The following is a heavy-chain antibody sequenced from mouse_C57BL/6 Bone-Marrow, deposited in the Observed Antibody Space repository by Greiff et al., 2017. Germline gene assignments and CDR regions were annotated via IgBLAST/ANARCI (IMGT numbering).Heavy chain of an antibody. Sequence: EVQLQQSGAELVRPGASVTLSCTASGFNIKDDYMHWVKQRPEQGLEWIGWIDPENGDTEYASKFQGRATITADTSSNTAYLQLSSLTSEDTSVYYGTTGIGGWFAYWGQGTLVTVSA. V-gene: IGHV14-4*01. CDR2: IDPENGDT. CDR1: GFNIKDDY. CDR3: TTGIGGWFAY. J-gene: IGHJ3*01.